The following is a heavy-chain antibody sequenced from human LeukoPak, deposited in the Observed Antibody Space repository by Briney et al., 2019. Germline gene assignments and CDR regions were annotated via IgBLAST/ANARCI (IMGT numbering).Heavy chain of an antibody. Sequence: GGSLRLSCATSGFTFNDYYMSWIRQAPGKGLEWLSYINIGGTNTHYADSVKGRFTISRDNAKKSLYLEMNNLRAEDTAVYYCATDGAGFDTWGQGVLVTVSS. V-gene: IGHV3-11*01. CDR3: ATDGAGFDT. CDR2: INIGGTNT. CDR1: GFTFNDYY. J-gene: IGHJ5*02.